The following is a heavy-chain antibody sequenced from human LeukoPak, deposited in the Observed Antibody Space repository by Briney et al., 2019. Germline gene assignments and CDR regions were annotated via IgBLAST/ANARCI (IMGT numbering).Heavy chain of an antibody. CDR2: IKKTGSET. CDR3: ARAMDV. J-gene: IGHJ6*02. CDR1: GFTFSHFW. V-gene: IGHV3-7*03. Sequence: PGGSLRLSCAASGFTFSHFWMSWVRQAPGKGLEWVAYIKKTGSETYYVGSVKGRFTISRDNAKNSLYLQMNSLRAEDTAVYYCARAMDVWGQGTAVTVSS.